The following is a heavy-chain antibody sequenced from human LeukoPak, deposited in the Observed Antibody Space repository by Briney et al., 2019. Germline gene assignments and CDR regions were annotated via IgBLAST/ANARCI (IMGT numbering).Heavy chain of an antibody. CDR3: AKDGPGSGWPDLEH. CDR2: VSSSDDNT. D-gene: IGHD6-19*01. V-gene: IGHV3-23*01. J-gene: IGHJ1*01. CDR1: GFPFSSYA. Sequence: HAGGSLRLSCVASGFPFSSYAMSWVRQAPGKGLEWVASVSSSDDNTYSADSVKGRFTISRDNSKRTLFLQMNNLRAEDTAVYYCAKDGPGSGWPDLEHWGQGSLVTVSS.